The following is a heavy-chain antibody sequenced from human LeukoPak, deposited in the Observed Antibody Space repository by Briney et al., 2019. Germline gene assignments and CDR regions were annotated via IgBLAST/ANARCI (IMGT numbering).Heavy chain of an antibody. D-gene: IGHD2-15*01. J-gene: IGHJ5*02. CDR1: GGSFSDYY. V-gene: IGHV4-34*01. CDR3: AREPGYCIDGRCYGGWFDP. Sequence: PSETLSLTCAVYGGSFSDYYWSWIRQPPGKGLEWIGEINQSGSTIYNPSLKSRVTISGDTTKNQFSLNLSSVTAADTAVCFCAREPGYCIDGRCYGGWFDPWGQGTLVTVSS. CDR2: INQSGST.